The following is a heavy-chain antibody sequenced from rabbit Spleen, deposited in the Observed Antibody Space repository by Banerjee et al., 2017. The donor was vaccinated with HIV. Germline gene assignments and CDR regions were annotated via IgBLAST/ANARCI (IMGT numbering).Heavy chain of an antibody. J-gene: IGHJ6*01. Sequence: QEQLEESGGGLVKPEGSLTLTCKASGFPFNDDSVMCWVRQAPGKGLEWIACIDSGSSGFTYFATWAKGRFTCSKTSSTTVTLQMTRLTAADTATYFCARDTSTSFSSYGMDLWGPGTLVTVS. CDR3: ARDTSTSFSSYGMDL. CDR2: IDSGSSGFT. CDR1: GFPFNDDSV. D-gene: IGHD1-1*01. V-gene: IGHV1S45*01.